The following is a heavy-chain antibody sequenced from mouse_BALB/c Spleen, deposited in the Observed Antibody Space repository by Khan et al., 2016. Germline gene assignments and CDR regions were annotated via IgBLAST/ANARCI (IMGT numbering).Heavy chain of an antibody. CDR2: ISYSGST. Sequence: EVQLQESGPGLVKPSQSLSLTCTVTGYSITSDYAWNWIRQFPGNKLEWMGYISYSGSTSYNPSLKSRISITRDTSKNQFFLQLNSVTTEDTATYYCARGEYDTVDYWGQGTTLTVSS. CDR3: ARGEYDTVDY. J-gene: IGHJ2*01. CDR1: GYSITSDYA. V-gene: IGHV3-2*02. D-gene: IGHD2-3*01.